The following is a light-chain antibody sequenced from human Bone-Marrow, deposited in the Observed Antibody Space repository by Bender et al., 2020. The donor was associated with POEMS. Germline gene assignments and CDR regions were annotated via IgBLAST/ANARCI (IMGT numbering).Light chain of an antibody. V-gene: IGLV3-1*01. CDR2: EDN. CDR1: QLGDQY. Sequence: SYGLTQPPSVSVSPGHTANITCSGDQLGDQYASWYQLKPGQSPVLVIYEDNKRPSGIPERFSGSNSGNIATLTISGTQALDEADYYCCSYADSITYVFGTVTKVTVL. J-gene: IGLJ1*01. CDR3: CSYADSITYV.